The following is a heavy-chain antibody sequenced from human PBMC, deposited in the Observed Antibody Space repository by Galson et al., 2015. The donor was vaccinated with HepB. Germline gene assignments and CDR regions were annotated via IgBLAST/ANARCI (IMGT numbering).Heavy chain of an antibody. V-gene: IGHV3-30*18. CDR3: AKGAIFGVVTMMDY. CDR2: LSYDDSKS. D-gene: IGHD3-3*01. J-gene: IGHJ4*02. Sequence: SLRLSCAASGFSFSSYAIHWVRQAPGKGLEWVAILSYDDSKSYYADSVKGRFTISRDNSKNTLYLQMNSLRAEDTAVYYCAKGAIFGVVTMMDYWGQGTLVSVSP. CDR1: GFSFSSYA.